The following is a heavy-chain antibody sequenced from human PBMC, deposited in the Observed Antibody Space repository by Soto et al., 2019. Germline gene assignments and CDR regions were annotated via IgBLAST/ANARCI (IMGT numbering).Heavy chain of an antibody. CDR2: ISYDGSNK. V-gene: IGHV3-30*18. CDR1: GFTFSSYG. D-gene: IGHD4-17*01. J-gene: IGHJ2*01. Sequence: QVQLVESGGGVVQPGRSLRLSCAASGFTFSSYGMHWVRQAPGKGLEWVAVISYDGSNKYYADSVKGRFTISRDNSKNTLYLQMNRLRAEDTAVYYCAKGTVTGWYFDLWGRGTLVTVSS. CDR3: AKGTVTGWYFDL.